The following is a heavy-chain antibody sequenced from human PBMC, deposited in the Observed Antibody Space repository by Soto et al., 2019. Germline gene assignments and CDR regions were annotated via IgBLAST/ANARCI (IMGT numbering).Heavy chain of an antibody. CDR3: ATGIVAARLDYYYYMDV. CDR1: GYTLTELS. J-gene: IGHJ6*03. CDR2: FDPEDGET. Sequence: ASVKVSCKVSGYTLTELSMHWVRQAPGKGLEWMGGFDPEDGETIYAQKFQGRVTMTEDTSTDTAYMELSSLRSEDTAVYYCATGIVAARLDYYYYMDVWGKGTTVTVSS. D-gene: IGHD6-6*01. V-gene: IGHV1-24*01.